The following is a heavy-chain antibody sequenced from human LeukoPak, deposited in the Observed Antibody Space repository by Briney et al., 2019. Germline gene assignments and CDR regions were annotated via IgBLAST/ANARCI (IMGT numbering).Heavy chain of an antibody. J-gene: IGHJ5*02. CDR2: IYTSGST. CDR3: ARLGLDEYSSSSAWFDP. Sequence: SETLSLTCTVSGGSISSSSYYWSWIRQPPGTGLEWIGYIYTSGSTNYNPSLKSRVTISVDTSKNQFTLKLSSVTAADTAVYYCARLGLDEYSSSSAWFDPWGQGTLVTVSS. CDR1: GGSISSSSYY. D-gene: IGHD6-6*01. V-gene: IGHV4-61*05.